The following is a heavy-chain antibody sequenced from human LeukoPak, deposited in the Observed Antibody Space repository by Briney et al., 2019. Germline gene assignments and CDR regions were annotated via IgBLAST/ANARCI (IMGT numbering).Heavy chain of an antibody. D-gene: IGHD3-22*01. CDR2: IYPGDSET. Sequence: GESLKISCKGSGYSFTNNWIGWVRQMPGKGLEWMGIIYPGDSETRYSPSFQGQVTISADKSISTAYLQWSNLRASDTAMYYCARLYDSSGYYLDYWGQGTLVTVSS. CDR1: GYSFTNNW. J-gene: IGHJ4*02. V-gene: IGHV5-51*01. CDR3: ARLYDSSGYYLDY.